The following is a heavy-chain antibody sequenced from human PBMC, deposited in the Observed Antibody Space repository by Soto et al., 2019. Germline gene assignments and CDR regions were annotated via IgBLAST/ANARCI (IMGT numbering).Heavy chain of an antibody. CDR3: VRGRYYVYGWGSYRYQNYYYYGMDV. Sequence: PSETLSLTCAVYGGSFSGYYWSWIRQPPGKGLEWIGEINHSGSTNYNPSLKSRVTISVDTSKNQFSLKLSSMTAADTAVYYCVRGRYYVYGWGSYRYQNYYYYGMDVWGQGTTVTV. CDR2: INHSGST. D-gene: IGHD3-16*02. CDR1: GGSFSGYY. V-gene: IGHV4-34*01. J-gene: IGHJ6*02.